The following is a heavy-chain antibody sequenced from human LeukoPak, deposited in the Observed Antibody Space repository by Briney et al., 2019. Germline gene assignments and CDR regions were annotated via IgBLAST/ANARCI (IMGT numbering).Heavy chain of an antibody. CDR3: ARSLFDIVVVPAAIPFDY. Sequence: ASVKVSCEASGYTFPDAYVHWVRQAPGQGLEWMGWINPDSGGTNYAQKFQGRVTMTRDTSISTAYMELSRLTSDDTAVYYCARSLFDIVVVPAAIPFDYWGQGTLVTVSS. CDR1: GYTFPDAY. CDR2: INPDSGGT. J-gene: IGHJ4*02. D-gene: IGHD2-2*02. V-gene: IGHV1-2*02.